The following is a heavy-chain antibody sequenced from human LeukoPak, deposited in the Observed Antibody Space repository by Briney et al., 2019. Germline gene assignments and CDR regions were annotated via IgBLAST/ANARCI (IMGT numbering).Heavy chain of an antibody. J-gene: IGHJ4*02. V-gene: IGHV3-23*01. CDR3: AKYAECGGSCYYFDY. CDR2: ISGSGTTT. D-gene: IGHD2-15*01. Sequence: GGSLRLSCAASGFTFSSHTMSWVRQAPGKGLEWVSAISGSGTTTYYADSVKGRFAISRGNSKNTLYLQMNSLRAEDTAVYYCAKYAECGGSCYYFDYWGQGTLVTVSS. CDR1: GFTFSSHT.